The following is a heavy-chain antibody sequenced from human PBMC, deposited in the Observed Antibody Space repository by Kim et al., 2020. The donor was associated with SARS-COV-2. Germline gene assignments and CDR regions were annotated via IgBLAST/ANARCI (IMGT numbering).Heavy chain of an antibody. V-gene: IGHV4-4*02. CDR1: GGSISSCNW. Sequence: SETLSLTCAVSGGSISSCNWCCWLRQPPEKLLWLIGVIYHSGSTYYTSSLKSRVTISFDKSKNHFSLNLTSVTAAATAVYYCARGLYLLRRVVNGSAIWG. J-gene: IGHJ3*02. D-gene: IGHD3-10*01. CDR3: ARGLYLLRRVVNGSAI. CDR2: IYHSGST.